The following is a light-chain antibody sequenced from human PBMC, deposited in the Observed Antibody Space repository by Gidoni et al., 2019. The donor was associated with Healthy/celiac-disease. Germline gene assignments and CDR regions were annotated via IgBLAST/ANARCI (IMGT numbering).Light chain of an antibody. CDR3: QQYYSYPIT. Sequence: AIRMTQSPSSFSASTGDRVTITCRPTQGISSYLAWYQQKPGKAPKLLIDAASTLQSGVPSRFSGSGSGTDFTLTISCLQSEDFATYYCQQYYSYPITFGQGTRLEIK. J-gene: IGKJ5*01. V-gene: IGKV1-8*01. CDR2: AAS. CDR1: QGISSY.